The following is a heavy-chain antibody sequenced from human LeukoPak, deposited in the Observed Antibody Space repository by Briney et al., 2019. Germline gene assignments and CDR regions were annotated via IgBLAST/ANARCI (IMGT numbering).Heavy chain of an antibody. CDR2: IYYTGST. CDR3: ARGPYSYDSSGAFDI. J-gene: IGHJ3*02. CDR1: GFSLSTSGVG. Sequence: ESGPTLVKPTQTLTLTCTFSGFSLSTSGVGVGWIRQPPGKGLEWIGSIYYTGSTYYNPSFKSRITISVDTSKNQFSLKVISVTAADTAVYFCARGPYSYDSSGAFDIWGQGTMVTVSS. D-gene: IGHD3-22*01. V-gene: IGHV4-39*01.